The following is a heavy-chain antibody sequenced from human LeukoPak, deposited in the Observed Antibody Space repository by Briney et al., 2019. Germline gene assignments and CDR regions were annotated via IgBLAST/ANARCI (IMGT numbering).Heavy chain of an antibody. CDR1: GGSITNYY. Sequence: SETLSLTCTVSGGSITNYYWAWIRQPPGKGLEWIGNIYYTGGTKYNPSLRSRVTISVDPSKNQFSLKLSSVTAADTAVYYCARDRLGGGYNFGATSYFDYWGQGSLVTVSS. V-gene: IGHV4-59*01. D-gene: IGHD5-24*01. J-gene: IGHJ4*02. CDR2: IYYTGGT. CDR3: ARDRLGGGYNFGATSYFDY.